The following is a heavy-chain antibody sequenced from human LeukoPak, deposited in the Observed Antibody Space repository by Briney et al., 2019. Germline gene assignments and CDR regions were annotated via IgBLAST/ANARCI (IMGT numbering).Heavy chain of an antibody. V-gene: IGHV4-39*07. Sequence: SETLSLTCTVSGGSISSSSYYWGWIRQPPGKGLEWIGSIYYSGSTYYNPSLKSRVTISVDTSKNQFSLKLSSVTAADTAVYYCVSIWVIAQEYYYGSGSYNWFDPWGQGTLVTVSS. CDR3: VSIWVIAQEYYYGSGSYNWFDP. J-gene: IGHJ5*02. D-gene: IGHD3-10*01. CDR2: IYYSGST. CDR1: GGSISSSSYY.